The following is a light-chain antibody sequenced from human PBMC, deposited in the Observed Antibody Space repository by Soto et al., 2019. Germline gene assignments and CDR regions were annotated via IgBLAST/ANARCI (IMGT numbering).Light chain of an antibody. CDR3: SSYAGSNNFV. Sequence: QSALTQPPSASGSLGQSVTIFCTGTSRDVGGYNFVSWYQQHPGRAPKLLIFEGNKRPSGDPDRFSGSKSGRTASLTVSELQAEDEADCYCSSYAGSNNFVFGTGTKLT. J-gene: IGLJ1*01. CDR2: EGN. V-gene: IGLV2-8*01. CDR1: SRDVGGYNF.